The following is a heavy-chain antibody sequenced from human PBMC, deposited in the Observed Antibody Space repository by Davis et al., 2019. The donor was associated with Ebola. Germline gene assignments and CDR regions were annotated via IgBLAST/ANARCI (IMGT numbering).Heavy chain of an antibody. Sequence: SVKVSCKASGYTFTSYGISWVRQAPGQGLEWMGWISAYNGNTNYAQKLQGRVTMTTDTSTSTAYMELRSLRSDDTAVYYCATQKVAATLQNRYFQHWGQGTLVTVSS. CDR3: ATQKVAATLQNRYFQH. D-gene: IGHD2-15*01. V-gene: IGHV1-18*01. J-gene: IGHJ1*01. CDR2: ISAYNGNT. CDR1: GYTFTSYG.